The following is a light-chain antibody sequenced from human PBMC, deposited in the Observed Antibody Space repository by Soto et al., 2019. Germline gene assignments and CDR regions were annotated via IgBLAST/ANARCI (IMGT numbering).Light chain of an antibody. V-gene: IGKV1-39*01. J-gene: IGKJ1*01. CDR3: QQTYTTPRT. CDR2: ATS. Sequence: DTQMTQSPSSLSASVGDRISITCRASQTVSTYLNWYQQKAGKAPTLLISATSTLQSGVPSRFSGSGSGTEFTLTITSLQPEDFANYYCQQTYTTPRTFGQGTKVAFK. CDR1: QTVSTY.